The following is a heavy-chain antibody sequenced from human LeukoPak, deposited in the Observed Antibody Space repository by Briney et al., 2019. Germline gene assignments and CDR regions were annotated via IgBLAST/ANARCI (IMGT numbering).Heavy chain of an antibody. J-gene: IGHJ4*02. D-gene: IGHD6-19*01. CDR3: ARSIAVAGTSYYFDY. CDR1: GGTFSSYA. CDR2: IIPIFGTA. V-gene: IGHV1-69*05. Sequence: SVKVSYKASGGTFSSYAISWVRQAPGQGLEWMGGIIPIFGTANYAQKFQGRVTITTDESTSTAYMELSSLRSEDTAVYYCARSIAVAGTSYYFDYWGQGTLVTVSS.